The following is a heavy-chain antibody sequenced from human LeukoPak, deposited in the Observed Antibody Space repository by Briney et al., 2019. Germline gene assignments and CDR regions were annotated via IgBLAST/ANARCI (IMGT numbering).Heavy chain of an antibody. CDR3: ARGHWFDP. V-gene: IGHV4-34*01. Sequence: SGALSLTRAVYGVSFSGYYWSWVRQPPRKGLEWIGEINHSGSTNYNPSLKSRVTISVDTSKNQFSLKLSSVTAADTAVYYCARGHWFDPWGQGTLVTVSS. J-gene: IGHJ5*02. CDR1: GVSFSGYY. CDR2: INHSGST.